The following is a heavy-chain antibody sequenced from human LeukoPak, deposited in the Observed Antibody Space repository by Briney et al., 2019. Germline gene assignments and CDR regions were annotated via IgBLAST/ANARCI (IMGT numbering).Heavy chain of an antibody. D-gene: IGHD5-18*01. CDR2: ISAYNGNT. CDR1: GYTFTSYG. CDR3: ARSSASTWILGMDV. V-gene: IGHV1-18*01. J-gene: IGHJ6*02. Sequence: ASVKVSCKASGYTFTSYGISWVRQAPGQGLEWMGWISAYNGNTNYAQKLQGRVTMTTDTSTSTAYMELRSLRSDDTAVYYCARSSASTWILGMDVWGQGTTVTVSS.